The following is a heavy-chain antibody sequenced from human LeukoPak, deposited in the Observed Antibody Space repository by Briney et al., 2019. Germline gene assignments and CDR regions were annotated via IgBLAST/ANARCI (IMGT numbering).Heavy chain of an antibody. CDR1: GYTFTIYD. CDR3: ARGPPSSWYDY. CDR2: MNPNSGNT. D-gene: IGHD6-13*01. V-gene: IGHV1-8*01. J-gene: IGHJ4*02. Sequence: ASVNVSFKASGYTFTIYDINWVRQAPGQGLEWMGWMNPNSGNTGYAQKFQGRVTMTRNTSISTAYMELSRLRSEDTAVYYCARGPPSSWYDYWGQGTLVTVSS.